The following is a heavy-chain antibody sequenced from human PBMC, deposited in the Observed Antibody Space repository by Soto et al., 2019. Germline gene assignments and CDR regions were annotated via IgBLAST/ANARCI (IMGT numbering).Heavy chain of an antibody. V-gene: IGHV1-3*01. J-gene: IGHJ5*02. D-gene: IGHD6-13*01. Sequence: ASVKASCKASGYTFTSYGIHWVRQAPGQRLEWMGWINAANGDTKYSPKFQGRVTITRDTSASTAYMELSSLRSEDTAVCYCVRRHVSATGIDWFDPWGQGTLVTASS. CDR2: INAANGDT. CDR3: VRRHVSATGIDWFDP. CDR1: GYTFTSYG.